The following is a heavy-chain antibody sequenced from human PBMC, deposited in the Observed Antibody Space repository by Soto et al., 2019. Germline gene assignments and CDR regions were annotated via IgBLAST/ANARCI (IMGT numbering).Heavy chain of an antibody. CDR3: ARGSDSGRDY. CDR2: IYHSGST. D-gene: IGHD5-12*01. CDR1: GGSISSGGYS. J-gene: IGHJ4*02. V-gene: IGHV4-30-2*01. Sequence: PAETLSLTCAVSGGSISSGGYSWSWIRQPPGKGLEWIGYIYHSGSTYYNPSLKSRVTISVDRSKNNFSLKLSSVTAADTAVYYSARGSDSGRDYWGQGTLVTVSS.